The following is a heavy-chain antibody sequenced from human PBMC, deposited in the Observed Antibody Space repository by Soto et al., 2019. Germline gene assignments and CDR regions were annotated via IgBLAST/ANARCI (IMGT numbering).Heavy chain of an antibody. J-gene: IGHJ4*02. CDR1: GGSVSSGTYY. D-gene: IGHD3-10*01. CDR2: IYVSGGT. CDR3: ARDLNYYYFDN. V-gene: IGHV4-61*01. Sequence: QVRLQESGPGLVKPSETLSLTCTVSGGSVSSGTYYWTWIRQPPGKGLEYIGYIYVSGGTNYNPPLKSRVTISIDTSKNQFSLKLSSVTAADTAVYYCARDLNYYYFDNWGQGILVTVSS.